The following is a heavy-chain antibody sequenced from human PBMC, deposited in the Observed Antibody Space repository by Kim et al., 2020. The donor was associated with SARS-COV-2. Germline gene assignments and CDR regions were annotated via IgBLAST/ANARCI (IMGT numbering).Heavy chain of an antibody. D-gene: IGHD3-22*01. J-gene: IGHJ5*02. CDR3: AKDPTYYYDNWFDP. Sequence: ADSVKGRFTISRDTSKNTLYLQMNSLRAEDTAVYYCAKDPTYYYDNWFDPWGQGTLVTVSS. V-gene: IGHV3-23*01.